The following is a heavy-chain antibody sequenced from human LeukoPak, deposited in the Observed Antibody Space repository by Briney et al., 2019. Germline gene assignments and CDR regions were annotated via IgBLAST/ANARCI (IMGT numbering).Heavy chain of an antibody. D-gene: IGHD3-10*01. J-gene: IGHJ4*02. CDR1: GFTFSPYA. V-gene: IGHV3-23*01. CDR3: TKGQDSYGHPSDY. Sequence: GSLRLSCEASGFTFSPYAMTWVRQAPGKGLEWVSSLSGSGVSAYYADSVKGRFIISRDNSKNTLYLQMNSLRAEDTAVYYCTKGQDSYGHPSDYWGQGTLVTVSS. CDR2: LSGSGVSA.